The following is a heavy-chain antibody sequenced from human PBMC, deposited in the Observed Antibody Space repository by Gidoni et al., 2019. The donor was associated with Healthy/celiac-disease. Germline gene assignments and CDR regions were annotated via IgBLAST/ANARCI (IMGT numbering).Heavy chain of an antibody. CDR3: ARGRRYWHYYGSGSYSP. Sequence: QVQLQQWGAGLLKPSVTLSFTCAALAGSSSGYYWSWIRPPPGKGLEWIGEINHSGSTNYNPSLKSRVTISVDTSKNQFSLKLSSVTAADTAVYYCARGRRYWHYYGSGSYSPWGQGTLVTVSS. D-gene: IGHD3-10*01. V-gene: IGHV4-34*01. J-gene: IGHJ5*02. CDR2: INHSGST. CDR1: AGSSSGYY.